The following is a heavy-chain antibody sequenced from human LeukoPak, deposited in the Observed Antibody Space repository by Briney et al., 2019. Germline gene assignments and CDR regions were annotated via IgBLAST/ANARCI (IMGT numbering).Heavy chain of an antibody. CDR2: ISGSGSST. V-gene: IGHV3-23*01. J-gene: IGHJ5*02. CDR1: GFTFSTYA. D-gene: IGHD3-3*01. CDR3: AKARDFDFWSGYSNWFDP. Sequence: PGGSLRLSCAASGFTFSTYAMIWVRQAPGKGLEWVSGISGSGSSTYSADSVKGRILISRDNSKNTLYLQMNSLRAEDTAVYYCAKARDFDFWSGYSNWFDPWGQGTLVTVSS.